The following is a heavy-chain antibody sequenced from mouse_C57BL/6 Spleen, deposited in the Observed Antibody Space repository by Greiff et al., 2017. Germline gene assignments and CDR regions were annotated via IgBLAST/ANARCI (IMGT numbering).Heavy chain of an antibody. CDR1: GYTFTSYW. Sequence: QVQLQQPGAELVMPGASVKLSCKASGYTFTSYWMHWVKQRPGQGLEWIGEIDPSDSYTNYNQQFKGKSTLTVDKSSSTAYMQLSSLTSEYSAVYYCARASGISPMDYGGKGTSVTVSS. CDR2: IDPSDSYT. J-gene: IGHJ4*01. D-gene: IGHD1-1*01. CDR3: ARASGISPMDY. V-gene: IGHV1-69*01.